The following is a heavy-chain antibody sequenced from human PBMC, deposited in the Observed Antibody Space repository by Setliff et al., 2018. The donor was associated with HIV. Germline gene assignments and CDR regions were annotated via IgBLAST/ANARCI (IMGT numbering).Heavy chain of an antibody. CDR3: ARSVDTTLVPAYYFDY. V-gene: IGHV4-59*01. CDR1: GGSISGYY. CDR2: IYYRGST. Sequence: KSSETLSLTCTVSGGSISGYYWSWIRQPPGKGLEWIGYIYYRGSTDYNPSLKSRVTISIDTSKNQSSLKLSSVTAADTAVYYCARSVDTTLVPAYYFDYWGQGTLVTVSS. D-gene: IGHD5-18*01. J-gene: IGHJ4*02.